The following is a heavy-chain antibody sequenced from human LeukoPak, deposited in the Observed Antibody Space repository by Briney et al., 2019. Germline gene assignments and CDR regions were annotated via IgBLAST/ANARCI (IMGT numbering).Heavy chain of an antibody. CDR3: ARWPQTVDSSGYGGDY. CDR2: ISANNGNT. J-gene: IGHJ4*02. D-gene: IGHD3-22*01. V-gene: IGHV1-18*01. CDR1: GYMFTTYG. Sequence: GASVKVSCRTSGYMFTTYGISWVRQAPGQGLEWVGWISANNGNTKYAQRLQDRVTMTTNTSTSTAYMELRSLRSDDTAVYYCARWPQTVDSSGYGGDYWGQGTLVTVSS.